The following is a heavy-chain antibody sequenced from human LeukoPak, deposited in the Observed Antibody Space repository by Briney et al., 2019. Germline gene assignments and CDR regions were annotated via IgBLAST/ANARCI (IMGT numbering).Heavy chain of an antibody. CDR2: ISSSSSYT. CDR1: GFTFSDYY. D-gene: IGHD2-21*02. V-gene: IGHV3-11*05. CDR3: ARADYMTANDY. Sequence: GGSLRLPCAASGFTFSDYYMSWIRQAPGKGLEWVSYISSSSSYTNYADSVKGRFTISRDNAKNALYLQMNSLRAEDTAVYYCARADYMTANDYWGQGTLVTVSS. J-gene: IGHJ4*02.